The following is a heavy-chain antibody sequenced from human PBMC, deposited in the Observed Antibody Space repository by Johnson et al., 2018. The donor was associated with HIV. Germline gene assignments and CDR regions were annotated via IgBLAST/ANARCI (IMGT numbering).Heavy chain of an antibody. Sequence: QVQLVESGGGVVQPGRSLRLSCAASGFTFSNYALHWVRQAPGKGLGWVADIYYDGTNKYYADSVKGRFIISRDNSKNPLYLQMDSLRAGDTAVYDCARDRAEVRFGELFVPDAFDIWGQGTMVTVSS. CDR1: GFTFSNYA. J-gene: IGHJ3*02. CDR3: ARDRAEVRFGELFVPDAFDI. CDR2: IYYDGTNK. D-gene: IGHD3-10*01. V-gene: IGHV3-30*04.